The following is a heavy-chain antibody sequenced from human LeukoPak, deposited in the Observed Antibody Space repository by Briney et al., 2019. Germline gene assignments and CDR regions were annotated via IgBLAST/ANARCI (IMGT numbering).Heavy chain of an antibody. V-gene: IGHV3-21*01. CDR1: GFTFSSFT. J-gene: IGHJ6*02. D-gene: IGHD2-8*01. CDR2: ISSSSTYI. Sequence: GGSLRLSCAASGFTFSSFTMNWVRQAPGKGLEWVSSISSSSTYIHYADSVKGRFTISRDNSKNTLSLQMHSLRAEDTAVYYCAKSARFCTNHVCCSNYYYGMDVWGQGTTVTVSS. CDR3: AKSARFCTNHVCCSNYYYGMDV.